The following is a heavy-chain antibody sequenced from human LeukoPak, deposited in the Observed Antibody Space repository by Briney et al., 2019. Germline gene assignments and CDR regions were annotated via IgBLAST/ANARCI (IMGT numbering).Heavy chain of an antibody. J-gene: IGHJ4*02. CDR3: ARHLSDITSSPNY. CDR2: IYPRDSRT. V-gene: IGHV5-51*01. D-gene: IGHD2-2*01. Sequence: GESLKISCKGSGYSISSYWIAWVRQMPGTGLEWMGVIYPRDSRTTYSPSFQDQVTISADKSISTAYLQWTSLKASDTAMYYCARHLSDITSSPNYWGPGTLVTVSS. CDR1: GYSISSYW.